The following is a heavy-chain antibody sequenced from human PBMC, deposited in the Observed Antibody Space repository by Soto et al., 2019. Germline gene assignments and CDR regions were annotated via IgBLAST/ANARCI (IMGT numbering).Heavy chain of an antibody. D-gene: IGHD2-8*01. J-gene: IGHJ6*02. CDR2: ISYDGSNK. Sequence: GGSLRLSCAASGFTFSSYAMHWVRQAPGKGLEWVAVISYDGSNKYYADSVKGRFTISRDNSKNTLYLQMNSLRAEDTAVYYCARGGYCTNGVCYKYGMDVWGQGTTVTVSS. CDR3: ARGGYCTNGVCYKYGMDV. CDR1: GFTFSSYA. V-gene: IGHV3-30-3*01.